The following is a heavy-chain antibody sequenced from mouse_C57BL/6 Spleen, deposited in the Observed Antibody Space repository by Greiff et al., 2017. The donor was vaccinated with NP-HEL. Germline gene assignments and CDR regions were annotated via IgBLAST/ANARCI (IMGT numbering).Heavy chain of an antibody. V-gene: IGHV1-69*01. Sequence: QVQLQQPGAELVMPGASVKLSCKASGYTFTSYWMHWVKQRPGQGLEWIGEIDPSDSYTNYNQKFKGKSTLTVDRSSSTAYMQLSSLTSEDSAVYYCARSGYYGRGSYYAMDYWGQGTSVTVSS. J-gene: IGHJ4*01. CDR2: IDPSDSYT. CDR3: ARSGYYGRGSYYAMDY. CDR1: GYTFTSYW. D-gene: IGHD1-1*01.